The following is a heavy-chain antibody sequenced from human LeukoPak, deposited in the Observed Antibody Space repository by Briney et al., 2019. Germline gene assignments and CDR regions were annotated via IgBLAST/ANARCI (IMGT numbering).Heavy chain of an antibody. CDR2: INHSGST. Sequence: SETLSLTCAVYGGSFSGYYWSWIRQPPGKGLEWIGEINHSGSTNYNPSLKSRVTISVDTSKNQFSLKLSSVTAADTAVYYCARLRSSWFSRKGYYFDYWGQGTLVTVSS. J-gene: IGHJ4*02. V-gene: IGHV4-34*01. D-gene: IGHD6-13*01. CDR3: ARLRSSWFSRKGYYFDY. CDR1: GGSFSGYY.